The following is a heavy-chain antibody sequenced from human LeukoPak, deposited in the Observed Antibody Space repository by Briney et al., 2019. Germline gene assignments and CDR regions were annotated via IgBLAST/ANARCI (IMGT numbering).Heavy chain of an antibody. J-gene: IGHJ4*02. Sequence: RGESLQISCQGSGSSFTSYWIGWVRQLPGKGLEWMGIIYPGDSDTRHSPSFQGQVTISADKSISTAYLQWSSLKASDTAMYYCAGLIGYCSGGSCPLGPYYFDYWGQGTLVTVSS. CDR3: AGLIGYCSGGSCPLGPYYFDY. V-gene: IGHV5-51*01. CDR2: IYPGDSDT. CDR1: GSSFTSYW. D-gene: IGHD2-15*01.